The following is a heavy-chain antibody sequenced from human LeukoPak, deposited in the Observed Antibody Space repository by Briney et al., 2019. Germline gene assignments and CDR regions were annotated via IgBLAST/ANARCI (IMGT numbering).Heavy chain of an antibody. Sequence: GGSLRLSCAASGFTFSSYWMTWVRQAPGKGLEWVANINRDGREKFYVDSVKGRFTISRDNAKNSLFLQMRSLRVEDTAVYYCTRHSRKSPPGITMVRGVIGYWGQGTLVTVSS. CDR2: INRDGREK. CDR3: TRHSRKSPPGITMVRGVIGY. V-gene: IGHV3-7*03. J-gene: IGHJ4*02. D-gene: IGHD3-10*01. CDR1: GFTFSSYW.